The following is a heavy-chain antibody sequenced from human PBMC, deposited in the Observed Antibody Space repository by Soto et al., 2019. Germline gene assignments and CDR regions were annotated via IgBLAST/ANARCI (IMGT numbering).Heavy chain of an antibody. CDR2: INHSGST. Sequence: PSETLSLTCAVYGGSFSGYYWSWIRQPPGKGLEWIGEINHSGSTNYNPSLKSRVTISVDTSKNQFSLKLSSVTAADTAVYYCARLRPNYYDSSGYYYLFDYWGQGTLVTVSS. J-gene: IGHJ4*02. CDR1: GGSFSGYY. V-gene: IGHV4-34*01. D-gene: IGHD3-22*01. CDR3: ARLRPNYYDSSGYYYLFDY.